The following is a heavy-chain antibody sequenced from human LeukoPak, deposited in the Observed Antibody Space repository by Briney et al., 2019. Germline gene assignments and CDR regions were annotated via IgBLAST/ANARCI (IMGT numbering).Heavy chain of an antibody. J-gene: IGHJ5*02. V-gene: IGHV3-23*01. Sequence: AGGSLRLSCAASGFTSSSYAMSWVRQAPGKGLEWVSAISGSGGSTYYADSVKGRFTISRDNSKNTLYLQMNSLRAEDTAVYYCAKDDGYSSSWVNWFDPWGQGTLVTVSS. D-gene: IGHD6-13*01. CDR3: AKDDGYSSSWVNWFDP. CDR2: ISGSGGST. CDR1: GFTSSSYA.